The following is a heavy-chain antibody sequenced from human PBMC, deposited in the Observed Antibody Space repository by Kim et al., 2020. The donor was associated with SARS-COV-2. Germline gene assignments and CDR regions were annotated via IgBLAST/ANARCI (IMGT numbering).Heavy chain of an antibody. CDR1: GFTFSSYD. V-gene: IGHV3-33*01. CDR3: ASNYDILTGYYTGEKWILDC. D-gene: IGHD3-9*01. Sequence: GGSLRLSCAASGFTFSSYDMHWVRQAPGKGLEWVAVIWYDGSNKYYADSVKGRFTISRDNSKNTLYLQMNSLRAEDTAVYYCASNYDILTGYYTGEKWILDCWGQGTLVTVSS. CDR2: IWYDGSNK. J-gene: IGHJ4*02.